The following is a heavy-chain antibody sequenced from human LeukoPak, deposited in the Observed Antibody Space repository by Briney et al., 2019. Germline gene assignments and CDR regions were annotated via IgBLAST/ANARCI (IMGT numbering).Heavy chain of an antibody. D-gene: IGHD3-3*01. CDR1: GFTFDDYA. CDR3: AKGRFMDHFDY. V-gene: IGHV3-43*02. J-gene: IGHJ4*02. CDR2: ISGDGGST. Sequence: GGSLRLSCAASGFTFDDYAMHWVRQAPGKGLEWVSLISGDGGSTYYADSVKGRFTISRDNSKNSLYLQMNSLGTEDTALYYCAKGRFMDHFDYWGQGTLVTVSS.